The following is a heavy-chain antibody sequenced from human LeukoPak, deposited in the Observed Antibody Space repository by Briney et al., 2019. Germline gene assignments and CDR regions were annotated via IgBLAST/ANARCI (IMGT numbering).Heavy chain of an antibody. CDR1: GVSISSSNSY. V-gene: IGHV4-39*07. CDR3: ARVANFYGYYFDY. CDR2: IYYSGST. D-gene: IGHD4-17*01. J-gene: IGHJ4*02. Sequence: SETLSLTCAVSGVSISSSNSYWGWIRQPPGKGLEWIGSIYYSGSTYYNPSLKSRVTISVDTSKNQFSLKLSSVTAADTAVYYCARVANFYGYYFDYWGQGTLVTVSS.